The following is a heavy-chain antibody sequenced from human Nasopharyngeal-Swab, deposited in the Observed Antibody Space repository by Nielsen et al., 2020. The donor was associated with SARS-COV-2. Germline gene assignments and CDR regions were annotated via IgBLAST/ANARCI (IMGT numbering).Heavy chain of an antibody. J-gene: IGHJ6*03. CDR1: GFTFSSYS. CDR3: ARVAYTAILFDYYYYMDV. Sequence: GESLKISCAASGFTFSSYSMNWVRQAPGKGLEWVSAISSSSSYIYYADSVKGRFTNSRDNAKNSLYLQMNSLRAEDTAVYYCARVAYTAILFDYYYYMDVWGKGTTVTVSS. V-gene: IGHV3-21*01. CDR2: ISSSSSYI. D-gene: IGHD5-18*01.